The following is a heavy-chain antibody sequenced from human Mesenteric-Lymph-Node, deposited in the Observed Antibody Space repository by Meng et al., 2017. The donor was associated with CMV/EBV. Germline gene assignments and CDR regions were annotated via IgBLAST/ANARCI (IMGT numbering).Heavy chain of an antibody. D-gene: IGHD2-2*01. CDR3: ARGEDIVVVPAAGARPYYYYGMDV. CDR2: ISSSSSYI. CDR1: GFTFSSYA. V-gene: IGHV3-21*01. Sequence: GESLKISCAASGFTFSSYAVTWVRQAPGKGLEWVSYISSSSSYIYYADSVKGRFTISRDNAKNTLYLQMNSLRAEDTAVYYCARGEDIVVVPAAGARPYYYYGMDVWGQGTTVTVSS. J-gene: IGHJ6*02.